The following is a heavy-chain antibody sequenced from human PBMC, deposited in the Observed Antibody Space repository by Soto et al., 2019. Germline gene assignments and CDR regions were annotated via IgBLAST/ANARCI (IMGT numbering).Heavy chain of an antibody. CDR3: ARHNSQWPNWFDP. Sequence: ASVKVSCKASGGTFSSYAISWVRQAPGQGLEWMGIINPSGGSTSYAQKFQGRVTMTRDTSTSTAYMDLRSLRSDDTAVYYCARHNSQWPNWFDPWGQGTPVTVSS. CDR1: GGTFSSYA. D-gene: IGHD1-1*01. V-gene: IGHV1-46*01. J-gene: IGHJ5*02. CDR2: INPSGGST.